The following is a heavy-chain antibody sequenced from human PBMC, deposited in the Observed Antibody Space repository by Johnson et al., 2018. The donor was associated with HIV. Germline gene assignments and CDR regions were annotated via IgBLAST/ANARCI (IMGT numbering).Heavy chain of an antibody. J-gene: IGHJ3*02. D-gene: IGHD3-16*01. CDR3: ARDWGAFDI. CDR1: GFTFSSYA. V-gene: IGHV3-30*04. Sequence: QVQLVESGGGVVQPGGSLRLSCAASGFTFSSYAMHWVRQAPGKGLEWVAVISYDGSNKYYADSVKGRFTISRDNSKNTLYLQMNSLRAEDTAVYYCARDWGAFDIWGQGTMVTVSS. CDR2: ISYDGSNK.